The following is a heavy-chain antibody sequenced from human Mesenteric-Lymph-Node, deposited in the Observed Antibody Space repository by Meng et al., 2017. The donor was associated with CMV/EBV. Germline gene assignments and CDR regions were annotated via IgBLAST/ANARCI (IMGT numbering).Heavy chain of an antibody. D-gene: IGHD4-11*01. CDR3: ARDTVTHRHWFDP. CDR1: GGSISSSSYY. J-gene: IGHJ5*02. CDR2: IYYSGST. Sequence: VSGGSISSSSYYWGWIRQPPGKGLEWIGSIYYSGSTYYNPSLKSRVTISVDTSKNQFSLKLSSVTAADTAVYYCARDTVTHRHWFDPWGQGTLVTVSS. V-gene: IGHV4-39*07.